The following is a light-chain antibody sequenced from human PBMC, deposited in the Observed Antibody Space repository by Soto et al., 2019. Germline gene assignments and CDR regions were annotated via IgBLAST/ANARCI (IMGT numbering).Light chain of an antibody. V-gene: IGKV3-20*01. Sequence: EIVLTQSPATLSLSPGERATLSCRASQSVSRSNFAWYQQKPGQAPRLLIYGASSRATGIPDRFSGAGSGTDFTLSINRLEPEDFAVYYCQHYDTSLTFGGGTKVDIK. CDR2: GAS. CDR3: QHYDTSLT. CDR1: QSVSRSN. J-gene: IGKJ4*01.